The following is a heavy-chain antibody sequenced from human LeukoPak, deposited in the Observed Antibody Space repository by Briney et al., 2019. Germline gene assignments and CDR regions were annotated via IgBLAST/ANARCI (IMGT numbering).Heavy chain of an antibody. Sequence: GGSLRLSCAASGFTFSSYSMNWVRQAPGKGLEWVSSISSSSSYIYYADSVKGRFTISRDNAKNSLYLQMNSLRAEDTAVYYCARVEKYSSSWIDLWGQGTLVTVSS. D-gene: IGHD6-13*01. CDR1: GFTFSSYS. CDR3: ARVEKYSSSWIDL. J-gene: IGHJ5*02. CDR2: ISSSSSYI. V-gene: IGHV3-21*01.